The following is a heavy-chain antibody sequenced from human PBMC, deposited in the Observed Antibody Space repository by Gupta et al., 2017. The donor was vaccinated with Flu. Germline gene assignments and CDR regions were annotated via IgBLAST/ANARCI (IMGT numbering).Heavy chain of an antibody. V-gene: IGHV3-53*01. CDR1: VSTTY. CDR3: VRDHVGPGGADYRAFDR. Sequence: VSTTYRSWVRQAPGKGLEWVSVLFGGNTTYYAGSVKGRFTVSGDISNNTLYLEMNSLRVEDTAIYYCVRDHVGPGGADYRAFDRWGQGIPVTVSS. D-gene: IGHD2-8*02. J-gene: IGHJ4*02. CDR2: LFGGNTT.